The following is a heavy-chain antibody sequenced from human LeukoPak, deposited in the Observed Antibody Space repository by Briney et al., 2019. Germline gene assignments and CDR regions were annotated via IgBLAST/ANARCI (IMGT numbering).Heavy chain of an antibody. Sequence: ASVKVSCKASGYTFTSYDINWVRQATGQGLEWMGWMNPNSGNTGYAQKFQGRVTMTRNTSISTAYMELSSLRSEDTAVYYCATDRQRRGAFDIWGQGTMVTVSS. CDR2: MNPNSGNT. V-gene: IGHV1-8*01. J-gene: IGHJ3*02. CDR3: ATDRQRRGAFDI. CDR1: GYTFTSYD.